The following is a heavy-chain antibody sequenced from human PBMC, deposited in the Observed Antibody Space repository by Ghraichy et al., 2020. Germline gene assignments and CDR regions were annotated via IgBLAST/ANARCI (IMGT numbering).Heavy chain of an antibody. J-gene: IGHJ4*02. D-gene: IGHD6-13*01. Sequence: LTCAASGFTFSRYDMHWVRQSTGKGLEWVSGIGGAGDTYYRGSVKGRFTVSRDNAKNAFYLQMNSLRDGDTAIYYCTRGLGQQLGDYWGQGIPVTVFS. CDR2: IGGAGDT. CDR1: GFTFSRYD. CDR3: TRGLGQQLGDY. V-gene: IGHV3-13*01.